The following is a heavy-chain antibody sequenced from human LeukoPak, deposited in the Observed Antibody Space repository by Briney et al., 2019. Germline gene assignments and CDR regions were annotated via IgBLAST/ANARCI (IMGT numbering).Heavy chain of an antibody. J-gene: IGHJ4*02. D-gene: IGHD3-9*01. V-gene: IGHV4-39*01. Sequence: PSETLSLTCTLSGGSLTTNTFYWGWIRQPPGKGLEWIGTVYYTGITHYNPSLKSRITISVDTSKNHFSLNLTSVTAADTVVYFCARHGILTDHSIRYWGQGLLVTVSS. CDR2: VYYTGIT. CDR3: ARHGILTDHSIRY. CDR1: GGSLTTNTFY.